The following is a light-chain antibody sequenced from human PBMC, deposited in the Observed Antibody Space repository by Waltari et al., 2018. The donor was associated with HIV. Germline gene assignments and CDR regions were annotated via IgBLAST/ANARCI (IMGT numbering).Light chain of an antibody. CDR3: QQYNSHSYA. Sequence: DVQMTQSPSTLPAGVVDKVTITCRASQFINNWLAWYQQKPGKPPKLLIYKASYLESGVPSRFSGSVSGADFTLIIDGLQPDDFATYYCQQYNSHSYAFGQGTKVDVK. CDR2: KAS. J-gene: IGKJ2*01. V-gene: IGKV1-5*03. CDR1: QFINNW.